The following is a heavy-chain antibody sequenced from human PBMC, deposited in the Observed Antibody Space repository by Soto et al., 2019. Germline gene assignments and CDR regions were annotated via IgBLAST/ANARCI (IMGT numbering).Heavy chain of an antibody. V-gene: IGHV3-30-3*01. J-gene: IGHJ6*02. CDR2: LSYDVSNK. CDR1: GFTFSDYS. Sequence: GGSLRLSCAASGFTFSDYSMHWVRQAPGKGLEWVAVLSYDVSNKFYADSVKGRFTISRDNSKNTLYLQMNSLRTEDTAVYYFSRDPNIVATRRPVYYCYGMDDWGQGSTVTVSS. CDR3: SRDPNIVATRRPVYYCYGMDD. D-gene: IGHD5-12*01.